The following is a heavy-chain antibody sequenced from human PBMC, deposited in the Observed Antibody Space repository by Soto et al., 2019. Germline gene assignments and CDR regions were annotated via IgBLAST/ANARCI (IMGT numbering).Heavy chain of an antibody. J-gene: IGHJ6*02. CDR3: TTDLQSLEWIYYYYGMDV. V-gene: IGHV3-15*07. CDR2: IKSKTDGGTT. D-gene: IGHD3-3*01. Sequence: SLRLSCAASGFTFSNAWMNWVRQAPGKGLEWVGRIKSKTDGGTTDYAAPVKGRFTISRDDSKNTLYMQMNSLKTEDTAVYYFTTDLQSLEWIYYYYGMDVWGQGTTVTVSS. CDR1: GFTFSNAW.